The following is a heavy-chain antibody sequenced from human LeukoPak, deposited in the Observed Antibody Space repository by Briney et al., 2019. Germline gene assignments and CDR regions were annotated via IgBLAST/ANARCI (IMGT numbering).Heavy chain of an antibody. J-gene: IGHJ5*02. Sequence: GESLKISCKGSGYSFTSYWIGWVRQMPGKGLEWMGIIYPGDSDTRYSPSFQGQATISADKSISTAYLQWSSLKASDTAMYYCARGYGVTMVRGVFEDWFDPWGQGTLVTVSS. CDR1: GYSFTSYW. CDR2: IYPGDSDT. D-gene: IGHD3-10*01. V-gene: IGHV5-51*01. CDR3: ARGYGVTMVRGVFEDWFDP.